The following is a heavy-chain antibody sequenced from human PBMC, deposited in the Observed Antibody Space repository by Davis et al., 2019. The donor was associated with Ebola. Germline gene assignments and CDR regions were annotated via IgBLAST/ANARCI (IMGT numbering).Heavy chain of an antibody. D-gene: IGHD6-19*01. CDR2: IIPILGIA. CDR1: GGTFSSYT. Sequence: SVKVSCKASGGTFSSYTISWVRQAPGQGLEWMGRIIPILGIANYAQKFQGRVTITRDTSASTAYMELSSLRSEDTAVYYCARLHSSGHDWWGQGTLVTVSS. J-gene: IGHJ4*02. V-gene: IGHV1-69*02. CDR3: ARLHSSGHDW.